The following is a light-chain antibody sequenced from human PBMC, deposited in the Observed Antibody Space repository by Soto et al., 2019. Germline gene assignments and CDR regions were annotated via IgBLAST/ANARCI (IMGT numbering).Light chain of an antibody. J-gene: IGKJ5*01. Sequence: EIVRTQSHVTLSASPGESATLSCRASQSVDNNVAWYQQKPGQAPRLLIVGSFARATGIPARFSGSGSGSEFTLTISGLQSEDFAVYYCQQYNDRPPITFCQGTRLEI. V-gene: IGKV3-15*01. CDR1: QSVDNN. CDR2: GSF. CDR3: QQYNDRPPIT.